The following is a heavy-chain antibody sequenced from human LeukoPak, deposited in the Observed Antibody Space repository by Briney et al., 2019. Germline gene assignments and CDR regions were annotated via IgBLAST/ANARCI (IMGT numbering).Heavy chain of an antibody. J-gene: IGHJ3*02. D-gene: IGHD4-23*01. V-gene: IGHV4-38-2*02. Sequence: PSETLSLTCTVSDYSIRSDYYWGWIRQPPGKGLEWIGSINHSGNTYYNPSLRSRVTMSVDTSKKQFSLKLSFVTAADTAAYYCARTVGGGARSRAFDIWGHGTVVTVSS. CDR3: ARTVGGGARSRAFDI. CDR2: INHSGNT. CDR1: DYSIRSDYY.